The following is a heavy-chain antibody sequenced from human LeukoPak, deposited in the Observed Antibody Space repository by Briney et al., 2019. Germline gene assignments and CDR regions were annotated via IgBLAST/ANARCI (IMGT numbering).Heavy chain of an antibody. D-gene: IGHD4-23*01. CDR2: IYHSGST. J-gene: IGHJ5*02. Sequence: SETLSLTCTVSGYSISSGYYWGWIRQPPGKGLEWIGSIYHSGSTYYNPSLKSRVTISVDTSKNQFSLKLSSVTAADTAVYYCARGTRWFNWFDPWGQGTLVTVSS. CDR1: GYSISSGYY. V-gene: IGHV4-38-2*02. CDR3: ARGTRWFNWFDP.